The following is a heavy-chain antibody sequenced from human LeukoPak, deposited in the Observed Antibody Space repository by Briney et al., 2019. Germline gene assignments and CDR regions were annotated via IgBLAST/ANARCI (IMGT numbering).Heavy chain of an antibody. J-gene: IGHJ5*02. Sequence: GSLRLSCAASGFIFSQYSMNWVRQAPGKGLEWVSHIRSSSETFYADSVKGRFTISRDNARNSLYQQMNNLRGEDTAIYYCARDAGNSGYGCDLWGQGTLVTVSS. CDR3: ARDAGNSGYGCDL. CDR1: GFIFSQYS. D-gene: IGHD5-12*01. V-gene: IGHV3-48*01. CDR2: IRSSSET.